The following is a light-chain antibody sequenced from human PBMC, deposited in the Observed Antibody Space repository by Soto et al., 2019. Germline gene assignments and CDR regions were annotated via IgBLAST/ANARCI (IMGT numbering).Light chain of an antibody. CDR3: AAWDDSLNVLV. J-gene: IGLJ1*01. CDR2: NNN. Sequence: QSVLTQPPSASGTPGQRVTISCSGSSSNIGSNTVNWYQQLPGTAPKLLIYNNNQRPSGVPDRFSGSKSGTSASLAISGLQSEDEPDYYCAAWDDSLNVLVFGTGTKLTVL. V-gene: IGLV1-44*01. CDR1: SSNIGSNT.